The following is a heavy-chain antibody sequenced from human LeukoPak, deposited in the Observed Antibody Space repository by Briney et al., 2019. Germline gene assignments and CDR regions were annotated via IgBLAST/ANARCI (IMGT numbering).Heavy chain of an antibody. CDR2: ISWNSGSI. Sequence: LTCAACGVTFGDCAMIWVGAAPGKGMEWVSGISWNSGSIGYADSVKGQFTISRDNAKNSLYLQMNSLRAEDMALYYCAKDMKQQLLGAFDIWGQGTMVTVSS. CDR1: GVTFGDCA. V-gene: IGHV3-9*03. CDR3: AKDMKQQLLGAFDI. D-gene: IGHD6-13*01. J-gene: IGHJ3*02.